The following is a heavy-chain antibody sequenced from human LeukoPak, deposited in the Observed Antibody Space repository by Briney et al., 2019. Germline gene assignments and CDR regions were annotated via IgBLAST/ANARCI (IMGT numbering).Heavy chain of an antibody. D-gene: IGHD3-22*01. CDR3: AKKRFQTYYYDSSGDGLFGY. CDR1: GFTFSSYG. Sequence: AGGSLRLSCAASGFTFSSYGMSWVRQAPGKGLEWVSAISGSGGSTYYADSVKGRFTISRDNSKNTLYLQMNSLRAEDTAVYYCAKKRFQTYYYDSSGDGLFGYWGQGTLVTVSS. V-gene: IGHV3-23*01. CDR2: ISGSGGST. J-gene: IGHJ4*02.